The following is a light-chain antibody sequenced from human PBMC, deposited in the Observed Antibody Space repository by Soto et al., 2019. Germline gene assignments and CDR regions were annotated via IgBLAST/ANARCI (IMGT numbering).Light chain of an antibody. CDR3: QQYKIWPPIT. V-gene: IGKV3-15*01. CDR1: QSIDNS. J-gene: IGKJ5*01. CDR2: GAS. Sequence: EIVMTQSPGTLSVSPGERATLSCGASQSIDNSLAWYQQKPGQAPRLLLYGASTRATGVPARFSGSGSGTEFTLTISSLQSEYFAVYYCQQYKIWPPITFGQGTGLEIK.